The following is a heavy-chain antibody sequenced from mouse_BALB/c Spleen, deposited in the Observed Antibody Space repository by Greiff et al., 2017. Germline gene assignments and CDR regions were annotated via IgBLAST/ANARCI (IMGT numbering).Heavy chain of an antibody. CDR1: GYSITSGYY. V-gene: IGHV3-6*02. CDR3: ARGGYDVDWFAY. Sequence: EVQLQESGPGLVKPSQSLSLTCSVTGYSITSGYYWNWIRQFPGNKLEWMGYISYDGSNNYNPSLKNRISITRDTSKNQFFLKLNSVTTEDTATYYCARGGYDVDWFAYWGQGTLVTVSA. CDR2: ISYDGSN. D-gene: IGHD2-2*01. J-gene: IGHJ3*01.